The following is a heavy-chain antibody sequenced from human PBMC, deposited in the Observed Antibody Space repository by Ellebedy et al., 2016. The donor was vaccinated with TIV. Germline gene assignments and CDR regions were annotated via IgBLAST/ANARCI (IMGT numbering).Heavy chain of an antibody. J-gene: IGHJ4*02. CDR3: ARGSGFGELTPVVDY. V-gene: IGHV4-59*01. CDR2: IYYSGST. D-gene: IGHD3-10*01. Sequence: GSLRLSXTVSGGSISSYYWSWIRQPPGKGLEWIGYIYYSGSTNYNPSLKSRVTISVDTSKNQFSLKLSSVTAADTAVYYCARGSGFGELTPVVDYWGQGTLVTVSS. CDR1: GGSISSYY.